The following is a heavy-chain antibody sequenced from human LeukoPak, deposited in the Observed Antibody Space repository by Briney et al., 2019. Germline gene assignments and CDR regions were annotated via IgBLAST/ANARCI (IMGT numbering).Heavy chain of an antibody. CDR1: GFTFSSYA. CDR3: ARARGYYGSGSYYSR. D-gene: IGHD3-10*01. CDR2: ISGSGGST. J-gene: IGHJ4*02. V-gene: IGHV3-23*01. Sequence: GGSLRLSCAASGFTFSSYAMSWVRQAPGKGLEWVSAISGSGGSTYYADSVKGRFTISRDNSKNTLYLQMNSLRAEDTAVYYCARARGYYGSGSYYSRWGQGTLVTVSS.